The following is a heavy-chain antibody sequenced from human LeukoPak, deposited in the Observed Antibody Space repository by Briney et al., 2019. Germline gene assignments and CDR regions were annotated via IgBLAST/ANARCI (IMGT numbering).Heavy chain of an antibody. V-gene: IGHV4-34*01. J-gene: IGHJ2*01. CDR2: INHSGGT. CDR3: ARGGYSYGTGGYFGL. CDR1: GGSLSGYY. Sequence: PSETLSLTCAVYGGSLSGYYWSCIRQTPAKGLEWIGEINHSGGTKYNPSLQSRVTMSVDTSKNHIPPNLNYATTEDTAVYDCARGGYSYGTGGYFGLWGRGTLVTVSS. D-gene: IGHD5-18*01.